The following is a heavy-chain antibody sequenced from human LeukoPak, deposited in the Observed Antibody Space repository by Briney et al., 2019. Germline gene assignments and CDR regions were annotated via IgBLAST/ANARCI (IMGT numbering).Heavy chain of an antibody. Sequence: GRSLRLSCEASGFTFDDYAMHWVRQVPGKGLEWVSGITWNSASLVYADSVKGRFTISRDNPKNSLYLQMNSLRAEDTALYYCAKGMGVASPIVDALDIWGQGTMVTVSS. J-gene: IGHJ3*02. CDR1: GFTFDDYA. D-gene: IGHD1-26*01. CDR2: ITWNSASL. V-gene: IGHV3-9*01. CDR3: AKGMGVASPIVDALDI.